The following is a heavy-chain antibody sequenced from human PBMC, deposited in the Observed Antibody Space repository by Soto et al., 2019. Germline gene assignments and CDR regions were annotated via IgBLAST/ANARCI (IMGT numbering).Heavy chain of an antibody. D-gene: IGHD3-10*01. CDR2: ISAYNGNT. CDR3: ARVPFLYGSGSSRVVVDV. CDR1: GYTFTSYG. Sequence: QVQLVQSGAEVKKPGASVKVSCKASGYTFTSYGISWVRQAPGQGLEWMGWISAYNGNTNYAQKLQGRVTMTTDTSTSTAYMELRSLRSDDTAVYYCARVPFLYGSGSSRVVVDVWGQGTTVTVSS. V-gene: IGHV1-18*01. J-gene: IGHJ6*02.